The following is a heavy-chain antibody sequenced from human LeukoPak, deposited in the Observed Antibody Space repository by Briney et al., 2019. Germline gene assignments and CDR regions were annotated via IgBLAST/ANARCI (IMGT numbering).Heavy chain of an antibody. CDR3: ARRDIVVVPAARDAFDI. V-gene: IGHV5-51*01. CDR1: GYSFTSYW. D-gene: IGHD2-2*01. J-gene: IGHJ3*02. CDR2: IYPGDSDT. Sequence: PGESLKISCKGSGYSFTSYWIGWVRQMPGKGLEWMGIIYPGDSDTRYSPSFQGQVTISADKSISTAYLQWSSLKASDTAMYYCARRDIVVVPAARDAFDIWGQGTMVTVSS.